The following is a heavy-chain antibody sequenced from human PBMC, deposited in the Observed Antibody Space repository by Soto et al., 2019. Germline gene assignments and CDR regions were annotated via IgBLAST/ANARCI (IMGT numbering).Heavy chain of an antibody. CDR3: ARAKEKRFYYDSSGYKPAYWYFDL. CDR2: IYYSGST. J-gene: IGHJ2*01. V-gene: IGHV4-30-4*01. D-gene: IGHD3-22*01. CDR1: GGSISSGDYY. Sequence: PSETLSLTCTVSGGSISSGDYYWSWIRQPPGKGLEWIGYIYYSGSTYYNPSLKSRVTISVDTSKNQVSLKLSSVTAADTAVYYCARAKEKRFYYDSSGYKPAYWYFDLWGRGTLVTVSS.